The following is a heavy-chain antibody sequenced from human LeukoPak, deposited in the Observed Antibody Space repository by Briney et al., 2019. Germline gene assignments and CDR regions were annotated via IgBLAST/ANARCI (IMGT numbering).Heavy chain of an antibody. CDR2: ISAYNGNT. CDR3: ARVIDTTGWYGWFDP. V-gene: IGHV1-18*01. D-gene: IGHD6-19*01. J-gene: IGHJ5*02. Sequence: ASVKVSCKASGYTFISYAISWVCQAPGRGLEWMGWISAYNGNTNYAQKLQGRVTMTTDTSTSTAYMELRSLRSDDTAVYYCARVIDTTGWYGWFDPWGQGTLVTVSS. CDR1: GYTFISYA.